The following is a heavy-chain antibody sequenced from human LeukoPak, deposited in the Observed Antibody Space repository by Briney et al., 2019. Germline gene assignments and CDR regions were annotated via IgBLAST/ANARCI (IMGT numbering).Heavy chain of an antibody. CDR2: IKEDGTEK. Sequence: GESLRLSCAASGFTFNKYWMTWVRQAPGKGLEWVANIKEDGTEKYYVDSVKGRFTISRDNAKKSLYLEMNSLRAEDTAVYYCASDEEITLGTDCWGQGTLVTVSS. D-gene: IGHD3-16*01. CDR1: GFTFNKYW. J-gene: IGHJ4*02. CDR3: ASDEEITLGTDC. V-gene: IGHV3-7*01.